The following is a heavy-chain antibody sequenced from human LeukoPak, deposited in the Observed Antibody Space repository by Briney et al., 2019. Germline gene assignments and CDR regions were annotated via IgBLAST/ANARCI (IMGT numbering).Heavy chain of an antibody. CDR1: GGSISSYY. CDR3: GRGDSSGWFGAFDI. D-gene: IGHD6-19*01. V-gene: IGHV4-4*07. CDR2: LYTSGST. J-gene: IGHJ3*02. Sequence: PSETLSLTCTVSGGSISSYYWSWIRQPAGKGRVWMVRLYTSGSTNYNTSLKSRVTMSVDTSKNHFFQKLSHVTAADPAVYYWGRGDSSGWFGAFDIWGQGTMVTVSS.